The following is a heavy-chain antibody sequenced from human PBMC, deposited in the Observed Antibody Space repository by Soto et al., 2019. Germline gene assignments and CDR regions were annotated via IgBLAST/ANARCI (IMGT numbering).Heavy chain of an antibody. V-gene: IGHV3-23*01. D-gene: IGHD2-15*01. CDR1: GFPFAPST. CDR2: ISVSVGST. CDR3: AKRDVPHATSNAYFYDH. Sequence: EVQLLQSGGGLVQPGGSLTLSCGVSGFPFAPSTMSWVRQAPGKGLEWVSTISVSVGSTYSADSVQGRLTVSSDISDNTLFLRMTSLTADDTDVYFCAKRDVPHATSNAYFYDHWGRGVLVIVSS. J-gene: IGHJ4*02.